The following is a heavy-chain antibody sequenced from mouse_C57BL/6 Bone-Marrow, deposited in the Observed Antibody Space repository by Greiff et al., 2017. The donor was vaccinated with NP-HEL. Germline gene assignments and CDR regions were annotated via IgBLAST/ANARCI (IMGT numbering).Heavy chain of an antibody. J-gene: IGHJ2*01. V-gene: IGHV5-6*02. CDR1: GFTFSSYG. Sequence: DVMLVESGGDLVKPGGSLKLSCAASGFTFSSYGMSWVRQTPDKRLEWVATISSGGSYTYYPDSVKGRFTISSDNAKNTLYLQMSSLKSEDTAMYYCARSYGYDGPPSYWGQGTTLTVSS. CDR2: ISSGGSYT. D-gene: IGHD2-2*01. CDR3: ARSYGYDGPPSY.